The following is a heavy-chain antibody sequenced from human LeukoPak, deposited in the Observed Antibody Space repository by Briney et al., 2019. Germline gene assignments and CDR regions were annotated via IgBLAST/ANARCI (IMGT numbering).Heavy chain of an antibody. Sequence: PGASVKVSCKVSGYTLTELSMHWVRQAPGKGLEWMGGFDPEDGETIYAQKFQGRVTMTEDTSTDTAYMGLSSLRSEDTAVYYCATYYYEGTWYFDLWGRGTLVTVSS. D-gene: IGHD3-22*01. CDR3: ATYYYEGTWYFDL. V-gene: IGHV1-24*01. J-gene: IGHJ2*01. CDR1: GYTLTELS. CDR2: FDPEDGET.